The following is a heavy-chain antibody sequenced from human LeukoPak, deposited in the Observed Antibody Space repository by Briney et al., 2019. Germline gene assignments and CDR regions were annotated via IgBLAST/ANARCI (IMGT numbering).Heavy chain of an antibody. J-gene: IGHJ6*03. D-gene: IGHD5-18*01. CDR2: ISSSSSYI. V-gene: IGHV3-21*01. CDR1: GFTFSSHW. CDR3: ARDGYSYGPWYYYYMDV. Sequence: SGGSLRLSCAASGFTFSSHWMSWLRQAPGKGLEWVSSISSSSSYIYYADSVKGRFTISRDNAKNSLYLQMNSLRAEDTAVYYCARDGYSYGPWYYYYMDVWGKGTTVTVSS.